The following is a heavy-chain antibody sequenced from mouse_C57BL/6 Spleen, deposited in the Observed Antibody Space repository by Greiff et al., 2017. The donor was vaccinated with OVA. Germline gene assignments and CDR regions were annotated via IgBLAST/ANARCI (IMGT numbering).Heavy chain of an antibody. Sequence: VQLQQSGAELVKPGASVKISCKASGYAFSSYWMNWVKQRPGKGLEWIGQIYPGDGDTNYNGKFKGKATLTADKSSSTAYMQLSSLTSEVSAVYFCAVLLLRYAMDYWGQGTSVTVSS. V-gene: IGHV1-80*01. CDR3: AVLLLRYAMDY. D-gene: IGHD1-1*01. CDR2: IYPGDGDT. CDR1: GYAFSSYW. J-gene: IGHJ4*01.